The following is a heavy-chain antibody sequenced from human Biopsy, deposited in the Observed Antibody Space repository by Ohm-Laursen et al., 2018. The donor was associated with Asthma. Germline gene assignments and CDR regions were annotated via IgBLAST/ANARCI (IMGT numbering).Heavy chain of an antibody. CDR1: GFAFDSYA. D-gene: IGHD5-18*01. J-gene: IGHJ3*01. V-gene: IGHV3-23*01. CDR2: IRPNNRGV. Sequence: SLRLSCAASGFAFDSYAMSWARQAPGKGLAWVSTIRPNNRGVDYVPSVRGRFTMSRDNSKNTLYLHMSSLRAEDTAVYYCVKDTYEDSGGYYTFEAWGQGTMVTVSS. CDR3: VKDTYEDSGGYYTFEA.